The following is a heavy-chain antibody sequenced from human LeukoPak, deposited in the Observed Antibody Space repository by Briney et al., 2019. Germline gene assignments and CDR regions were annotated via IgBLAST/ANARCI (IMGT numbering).Heavy chain of an antibody. Sequence: GGSLRLSCAASGFTFSSYSMNWVRQAPGKGLEWVSYVSSSSSAIYYADSVKGRFTISRDNAKNSLYLQMNSLRAEDTAVYYCARETPRYCSSTSCLFDYWGQGTLVTVSS. CDR3: ARETPRYCSSTSCLFDY. CDR1: GFTFSSYS. D-gene: IGHD2-2*01. J-gene: IGHJ4*02. CDR2: VSSSSSAI. V-gene: IGHV3-48*01.